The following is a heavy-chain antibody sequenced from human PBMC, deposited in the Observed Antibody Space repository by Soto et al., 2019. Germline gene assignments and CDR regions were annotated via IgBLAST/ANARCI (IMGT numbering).Heavy chain of an antibody. J-gene: IGHJ4*02. D-gene: IGHD2-21*02. CDR1: GFTLRNYE. CDR2: ISGSNNNI. Sequence: GSVKVSFAASGFTLRNYEMNWVRHAPGKGLEWISKISGSNNNIYYADSVRGRFTISRDNAKNSLYLQMNSLRAEDTAIYYCASERLCGADCYFFDNWGQGTQVTVSS. V-gene: IGHV3-48*03. CDR3: ASERLCGADCYFFDN.